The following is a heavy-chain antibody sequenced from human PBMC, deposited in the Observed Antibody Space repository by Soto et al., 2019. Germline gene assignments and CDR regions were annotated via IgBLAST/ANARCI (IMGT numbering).Heavy chain of an antibody. V-gene: IGHV4-59*01. CDR2: SSNSGST. CDR1: GGSISSDY. Sequence: QVQLQESGPGLVKPSETLSLTCTVSGGSISSDYWSWIRQPPGKGLEWIGYSSNSGSTNHNPSSKRRVTISGPTSRNKFCLKLTSVTAEDTAVYYCASRYSGPRADVWGQGTTVTVSS. D-gene: IGHD5-12*01. J-gene: IGHJ6*02. CDR3: ASRYSGPRADV.